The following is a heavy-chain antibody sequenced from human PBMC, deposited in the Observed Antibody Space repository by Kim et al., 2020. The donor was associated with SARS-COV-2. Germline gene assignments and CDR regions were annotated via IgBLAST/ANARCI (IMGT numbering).Heavy chain of an antibody. D-gene: IGHD6-19*01. CDR3: AREGAVAGTYLYYYYYGMDV. V-gene: IGHV3-11*06. Sequence: RFTISRDNAKNSLYLQMNSLRAEDTAVYYCAREGAVAGTYLYYYYYGMDVWGQGTTVTVSS. J-gene: IGHJ6*02.